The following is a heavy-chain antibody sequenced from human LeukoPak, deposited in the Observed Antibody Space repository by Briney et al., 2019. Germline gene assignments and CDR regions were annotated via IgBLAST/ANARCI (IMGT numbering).Heavy chain of an antibody. Sequence: PSETLSLTCAVDGGSFTGYYWSWVRQPPGKGLEWIGEINHSGSTNYNPSLKSRVTISVDTSKNQFSLKLSSVTAADTAVYYCARGEDGYNGDWGQGTLVTVSS. D-gene: IGHD5-24*01. V-gene: IGHV4-34*01. CDR1: GGSFTGYY. J-gene: IGHJ4*02. CDR2: INHSGST. CDR3: ARGEDGYNGD.